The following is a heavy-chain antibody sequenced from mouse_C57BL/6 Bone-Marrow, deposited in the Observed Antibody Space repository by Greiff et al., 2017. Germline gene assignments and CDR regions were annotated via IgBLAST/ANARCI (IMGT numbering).Heavy chain of an antibody. CDR2: IDPNSGGT. J-gene: IGHJ1*03. CDR1: GYTFTSYW. D-gene: IGHD1-1*01. CDR3: ARPGRGSSFYWYFEV. V-gene: IGHV1-72*01. Sequence: QVQLQQPGAELVKPGASVKLSCKASGYTFTSYWMHWVKQRPGRGLEWIGRIDPNSGGTKYNEKFKSKATLTVDKPSSTAYMQLSSLTSEDSAVYYCARPGRGSSFYWYFEVWGTGTTVTVSS.